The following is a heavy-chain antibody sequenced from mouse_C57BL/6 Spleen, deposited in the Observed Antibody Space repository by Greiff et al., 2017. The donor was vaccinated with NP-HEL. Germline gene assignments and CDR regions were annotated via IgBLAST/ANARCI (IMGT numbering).Heavy chain of an antibody. CDR2: IDPSDSYT. J-gene: IGHJ4*01. CDR1: GYTFTSYW. V-gene: IGHV1-59*01. Sequence: VQLQQPGAELVRPGTSVKLSCKASGYTFTSYWMHWVKQRPGQGLEWIGVIDPSDSYTNYNQKFKGKATLTVDTSSSTAYMQLSSLTSEDSAVYYCARGPHYGNYDYAMDYWGQGTSVTVSS. CDR3: ARGPHYGNYDYAMDY. D-gene: IGHD2-1*01.